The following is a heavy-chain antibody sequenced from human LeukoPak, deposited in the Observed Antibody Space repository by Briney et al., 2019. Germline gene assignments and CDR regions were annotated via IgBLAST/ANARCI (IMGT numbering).Heavy chain of an antibody. CDR1: GGTFSSYA. CDR2: IIPIFGTA. CDR3: ARGIAARPLHYYYYYMDV. V-gene: IGHV1-69*05. J-gene: IGHJ6*03. D-gene: IGHD6-6*01. Sequence: SVKVSCKASGGTFSSYAISWVRQAPGQGLEWMGGIIPIFGTANYAQKFQGRVTITTDESTSTAYMELSSLRSEDTAVYYCARGIAARPLHYYYYYMDVWGKGTTVTVSS.